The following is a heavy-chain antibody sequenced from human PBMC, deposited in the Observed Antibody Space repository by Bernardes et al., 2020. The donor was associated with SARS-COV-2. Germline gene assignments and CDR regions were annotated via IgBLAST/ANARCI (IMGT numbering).Heavy chain of an antibody. Sequence: GGSLRLSCAGSGFTFSSYAMSWVRQAPGKGLEWVSALSGSGGSTYYADSVKGRFTISRDNSKNTLYLQVNSLTAEDTAVYYCAKMRWGSLWYFDYWGQGTLVTVSS. D-gene: IGHD1-26*01. CDR1: GFTFSSYA. V-gene: IGHV3-23*01. J-gene: IGHJ4*02. CDR2: LSGSGGST. CDR3: AKMRWGSLWYFDY.